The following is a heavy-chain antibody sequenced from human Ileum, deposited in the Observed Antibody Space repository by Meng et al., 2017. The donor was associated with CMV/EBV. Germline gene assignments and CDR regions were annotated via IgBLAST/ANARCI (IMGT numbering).Heavy chain of an antibody. V-gene: IGHV4-30-4*08. J-gene: IGHJ2*01. Sequence: VQLPVSGPGLVNPSPPLSLPCTLAGGSISSGDYWWSWIRQPPGMGLEWIGYISYSGSTYYNPSLRSRVTVSVDTSNNQFSLDLRSGTAADTAVYYCARAVAGWYFDLWGRGTLVTVSS. CDR2: ISYSGST. D-gene: IGHD3-10*01. CDR3: ARAVAGWYFDL. CDR1: GGSISSGDYW.